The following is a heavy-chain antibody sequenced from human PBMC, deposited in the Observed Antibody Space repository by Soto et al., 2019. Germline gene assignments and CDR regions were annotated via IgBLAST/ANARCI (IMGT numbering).Heavy chain of an antibody. Sequence: QVQLQESGPGLKEPSETLSLTCTVSGASVSNYYWNWVRQPPGKGLEWIGYIHYTGETKHNPSLKSRVTMSVDTSTNEFSVKMTSVTAADTAVYYCARWGYRGVRAFDIWGQGAMVTVSS. V-gene: IGHV4-59*02. CDR2: IHYTGET. CDR1: GASVSNYY. CDR3: ARWGYRGVRAFDI. D-gene: IGHD3-16*02. J-gene: IGHJ3*02.